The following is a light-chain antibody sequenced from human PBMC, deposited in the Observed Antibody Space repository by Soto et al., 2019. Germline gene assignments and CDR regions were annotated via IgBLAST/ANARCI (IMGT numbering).Light chain of an antibody. J-gene: IGKJ3*01. V-gene: IGKV1-5*03. Sequence: DIQMTQSPSTLSASIGDRITITCRASQSISSWLAWYQQKPGKAPNLLIYTACNLESGVPSRFSGSGSGTEFTLTGSSLLPDDVATYYCQQYYSYPLTFGPGTKVYIK. CDR2: TAC. CDR1: QSISSW. CDR3: QQYYSYPLT.